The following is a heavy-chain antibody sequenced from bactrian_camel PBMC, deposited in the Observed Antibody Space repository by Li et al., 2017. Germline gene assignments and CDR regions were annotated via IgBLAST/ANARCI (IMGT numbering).Heavy chain of an antibody. V-gene: IGHV3S55*01. CDR1: GFTFSSYS. CDR3: AALRRVPTFTRSDLSQLPLGY. Sequence: HVQLVESGGGSVQAGGSLRLSCAASGFTFSSYSMGWFRQAPGKEREDVAAIDRGGITTHANSVKGRFTISQDNDQNTLYLQMNSLKPEDTAMYYCAALRRVPTFTRSDLSQLPLGYKGQGTQVTVS. CDR2: IDRGGIT. J-gene: IGHJ6*01.